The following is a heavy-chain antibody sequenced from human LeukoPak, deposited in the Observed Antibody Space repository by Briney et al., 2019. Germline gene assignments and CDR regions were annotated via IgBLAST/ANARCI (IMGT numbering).Heavy chain of an antibody. Sequence: SVKVSCKASGGTFSSYAISWVRQAPGQGLEWMGGIIPIFGTANYAQKFQGRVTITADKSTSTAYMELSSLRSEDTAVYYCARVGYGSGSYRLSYYFDYWGQGTLVTVSS. V-gene: IGHV1-69*06. D-gene: IGHD3-10*01. CDR1: GGTFSSYA. CDR3: ARVGYGSGSYRLSYYFDY. J-gene: IGHJ4*02. CDR2: IIPIFGTA.